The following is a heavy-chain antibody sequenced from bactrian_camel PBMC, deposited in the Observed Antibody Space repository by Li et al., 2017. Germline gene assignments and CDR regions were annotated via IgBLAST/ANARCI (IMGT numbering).Heavy chain of an antibody. Sequence: HVQLVESGGGLVQPGGSLRLSCAASGFTFSSYAMNWIRQAPGKGLEWVSTVYTGDGKTYSADSVKGRFTISRDNTKNILYLQMNSLKSEDTALYYCAKDLFTDYARWGQGTQVTVS. CDR3: AKDLFTDYAR. CDR2: VYTGDGKT. J-gene: IGHJ4*01. V-gene: IGHV3S1*01. D-gene: IGHD4*01. CDR1: GFTFSSYA.